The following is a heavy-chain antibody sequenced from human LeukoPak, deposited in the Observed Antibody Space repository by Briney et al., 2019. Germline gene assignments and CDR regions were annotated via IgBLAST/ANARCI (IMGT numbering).Heavy chain of an antibody. V-gene: IGHV3-9*01. CDR2: ISWNSGSI. CDR3: AKDYWDYYDSSGYYNAFDI. D-gene: IGHD3-22*01. CDR1: GFTFDDYA. J-gene: IGHJ3*02. Sequence: GGSLRLSCAASGFTFDDYAMHWVRQAPGKGLEWVSGISWNSGSIGYADSVKGRFTISRDNAKNSLYLQMNSLRAEDTALYYCAKDYWDYYDSSGYYNAFDIWGQGTMVTVSS.